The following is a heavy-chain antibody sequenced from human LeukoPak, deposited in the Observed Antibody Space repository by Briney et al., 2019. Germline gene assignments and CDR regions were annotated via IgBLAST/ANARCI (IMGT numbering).Heavy chain of an antibody. Sequence: ASVKVSCKASGYTFTSYDINWVRQATGQGLEWMGWMNPNSGNTGYAQKFQGRVTMTRNTSISTAYMKLSSLRSEDTAVYYCARSPSRGWYALDYWGQGTLVTVSS. D-gene: IGHD6-19*01. CDR1: GYTFTSYD. V-gene: IGHV1-8*01. CDR2: MNPNSGNT. J-gene: IGHJ4*02. CDR3: ARSPSRGWYALDY.